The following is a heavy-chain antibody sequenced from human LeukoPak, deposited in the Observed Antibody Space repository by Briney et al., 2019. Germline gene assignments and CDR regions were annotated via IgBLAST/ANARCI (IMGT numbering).Heavy chain of an antibody. D-gene: IGHD3-10*01. CDR2: IKQDGSEK. Sequence: GGSLRLSCAASGFTFSSYWMSWVRQAPGKGLEWVANIKQDGSEKYYVDSVKGRFTISRDNAKNSLYLQMNSLRAEDTAVYYCAREGILWFGESRSDYWGQGTLVTVSS. CDR1: GFTFSSYW. CDR3: AREGILWFGESRSDY. V-gene: IGHV3-7*01. J-gene: IGHJ4*02.